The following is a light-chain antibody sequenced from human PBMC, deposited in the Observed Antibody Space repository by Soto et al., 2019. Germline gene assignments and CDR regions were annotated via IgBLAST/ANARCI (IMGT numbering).Light chain of an antibody. CDR1: ISDVGGYNY. CDR2: EVS. J-gene: IGLJ1*01. CDR3: SSYTSSRAYV. V-gene: IGLV2-14*01. Sequence: SVLTQPASVSGSPGQSITISCTVTISDVGGYNYVSWYQQQSGKAPKLMIHEVSNRPSGVSSRFSGSKSGNTASLTISGLQAEDEADYYCSSYTSSRAYVFGIGTKVTVL.